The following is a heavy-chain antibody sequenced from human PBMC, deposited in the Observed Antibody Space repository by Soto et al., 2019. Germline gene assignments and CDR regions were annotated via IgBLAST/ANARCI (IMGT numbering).Heavy chain of an antibody. Sequence: QVQLVQSGAEEKKPGSSVKVSCKASGGTFSSYAISWVRQAPGQGLEWMGGIIPIFGTANYAQKFQGRVTITADESTSTAYMELSSLRSEDTAVYYCARESGYSYGTRRYGMDVWGQGTTVTVSS. J-gene: IGHJ6*02. CDR1: GGTFSSYA. D-gene: IGHD5-18*01. CDR3: ARESGYSYGTRRYGMDV. V-gene: IGHV1-69*12. CDR2: IIPIFGTA.